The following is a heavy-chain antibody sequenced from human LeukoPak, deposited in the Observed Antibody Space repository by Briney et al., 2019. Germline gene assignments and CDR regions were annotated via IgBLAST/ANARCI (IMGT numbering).Heavy chain of an antibody. V-gene: IGHV4-34*01. Sequence: SETLSLTCAVYGGSFSGYYWSWIRQPPGKGLEWIGEINHSGSTNYNPSLKSRVTISVDTSKNQFSLKLSSVTAADTAVYYCARYRGRITIFGVVIYGPYYFDYWGQGTLVTVSS. CDR3: ARYRGRITIFGVVIYGPYYFDY. CDR2: INHSGST. J-gene: IGHJ4*02. D-gene: IGHD3-3*01. CDR1: GGSFSGYY.